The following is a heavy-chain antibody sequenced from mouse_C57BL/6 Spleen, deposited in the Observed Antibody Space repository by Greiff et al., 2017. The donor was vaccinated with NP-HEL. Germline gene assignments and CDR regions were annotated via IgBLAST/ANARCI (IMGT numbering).Heavy chain of an antibody. CDR1: GFTFSSYA. Sequence: LVESGEGLVKPGGSLKLSCAASGFTFSSYAMSWVRQTPEKRLEWVAYVSSGGDYIYYADTVKGRFTISRDNARNTLYLQMSSLKSEDTAMYYCTRGRGNDNEARDYWGQGTSVTVSS. J-gene: IGHJ4*01. D-gene: IGHD2-2*01. V-gene: IGHV5-9-1*02. CDR3: TRGRGNDNEARDY. CDR2: VSSGGDYI.